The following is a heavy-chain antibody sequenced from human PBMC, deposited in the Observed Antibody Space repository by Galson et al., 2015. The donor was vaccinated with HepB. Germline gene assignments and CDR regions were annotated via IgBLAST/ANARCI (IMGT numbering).Heavy chain of an antibody. V-gene: IGHV3-48*01. D-gene: IGHD5-12*01. J-gene: IGHJ6*03. CDR1: GFTFSTYS. Sequence: SLRLSCAASGFTFSTYSMNWVRQAPGKGLEWVSYISSSSSTIYYADSVKGRFTISRDNAKNSLYLQMNSLRAEDTAVYYCARDTRGYDSTYYYYYYMDVWGKGTTVTVSS. CDR2: ISSSSSTI. CDR3: ARDTRGYDSTYYYYYYMDV.